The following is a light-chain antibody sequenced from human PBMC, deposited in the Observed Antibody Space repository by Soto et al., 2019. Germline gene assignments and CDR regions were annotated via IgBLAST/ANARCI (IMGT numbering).Light chain of an antibody. V-gene: IGKV1-5*03. CDR1: QTISSW. J-gene: IGKJ1*01. Sequence: DIQMTQSPSTLSGSVGDRVTITCRASQTISSWLAWYQQKPGKAPKLLIYKASTLKSGVPSRFSGSGSGTEFTLTISSLQPDDFATYYCQHYNRYSPWTFGQGTKVDIK. CDR3: QHYNRYSPWT. CDR2: KAS.